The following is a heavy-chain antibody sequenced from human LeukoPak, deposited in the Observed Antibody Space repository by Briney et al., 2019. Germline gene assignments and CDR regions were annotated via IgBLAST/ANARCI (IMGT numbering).Heavy chain of an antibody. CDR2: IYSGGST. D-gene: IGHD6-13*01. CDR3: ARSAGIAAAGRFDY. CDR1: GFTVSSNY. Sequence: GGSPRLSCAASGFTVSSNYMSWVRQAPGKGLEWVSVIYSGGSTYYADSVKGRFTISRDNSKNTLYLQMNSLRAEDTAVYYCARSAGIAAAGRFDYWGQGTLVSVSS. V-gene: IGHV3-53*01. J-gene: IGHJ4*02.